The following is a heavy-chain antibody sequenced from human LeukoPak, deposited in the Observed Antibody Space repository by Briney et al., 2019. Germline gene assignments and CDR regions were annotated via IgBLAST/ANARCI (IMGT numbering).Heavy chain of an antibody. J-gene: IGHJ4*02. D-gene: IGHD1-1*01. Sequence: GASVKVSCKASGYTFTSYYMHWVRQAPGQGLEWMGIINPSGGSTNYAQKFQGRVTVTRGTSTSTVYMELSSLRSEDTAVYYCARGAYSWTGTTCCGDYWGQGTLVTVSS. CDR3: ARGAYSWTGTTCCGDY. CDR1: GYTFTSYY. V-gene: IGHV1-46*01. CDR2: INPSGGST.